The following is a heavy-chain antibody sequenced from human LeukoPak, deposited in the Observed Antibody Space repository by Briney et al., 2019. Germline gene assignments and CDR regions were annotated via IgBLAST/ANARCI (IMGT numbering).Heavy chain of an antibody. Sequence: PGGSLRLSCAASGFTLSNHWMHWVRQAPGKGLVWVAVIWYDGSNKYYADSVKGRFTISRDNSKNTLYLQMNSLRAEDTAVYYCARDTPNDKTYYYDSSGSDFDYWGQGTLVTVSS. CDR2: IWYDGSNK. CDR3: ARDTPNDKTYYYDSSGSDFDY. J-gene: IGHJ4*02. CDR1: GFTLSNHW. V-gene: IGHV3-33*08. D-gene: IGHD3-22*01.